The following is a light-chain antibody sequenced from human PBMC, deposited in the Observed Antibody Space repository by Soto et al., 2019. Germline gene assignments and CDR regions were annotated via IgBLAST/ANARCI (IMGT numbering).Light chain of an antibody. Sequence: EIVLTQSPATLSLPPGERATLSCRASQSVSSYLAWYQQKPGQAPRLLISDASNRATGIPARFSGSGSGTDFTLTISGLEPEDFAVYCCQQRSNWPLLTFGGGTKVDIK. V-gene: IGKV3-11*01. CDR1: QSVSSY. J-gene: IGKJ4*01. CDR3: QQRSNWPLLT. CDR2: DAS.